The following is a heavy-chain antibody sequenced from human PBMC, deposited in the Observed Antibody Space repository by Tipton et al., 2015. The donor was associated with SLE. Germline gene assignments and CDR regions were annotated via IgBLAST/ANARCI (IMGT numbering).Heavy chain of an antibody. CDR1: GASISSSTYY. J-gene: IGHJ4*02. D-gene: IGHD4-17*01. CDR2: FYYTANT. CDR3: ARLSYYGDYFDY. V-gene: IGHV4-39*07. Sequence: QLVQSGAEVKPSETLSLTCSVSGASISSSTYYWGWIRQSPGKGLEWIGSFYYTANTYFNPSLRSRVTISVDTSKNRFSLELTFVTAADTAVYYCARLSYYGDYFDYWGQGSLVTVSS.